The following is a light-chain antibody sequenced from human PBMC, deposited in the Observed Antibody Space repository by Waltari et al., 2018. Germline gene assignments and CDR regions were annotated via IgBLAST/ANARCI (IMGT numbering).Light chain of an antibody. CDR3: QAWDSSTWV. CDR1: TLGDKY. V-gene: IGLV3-1*01. Sequence: SYELTQPPSVSVSPGQTASITCPGDTLGDKYACWYQQKPGQSPVLDIYQDSKRPSGIPSRFSGSKSWNTATLTISGTQAMDEADYYCQAWDSSTWVFGGGTKLTVL. CDR2: QDS. J-gene: IGLJ3*02.